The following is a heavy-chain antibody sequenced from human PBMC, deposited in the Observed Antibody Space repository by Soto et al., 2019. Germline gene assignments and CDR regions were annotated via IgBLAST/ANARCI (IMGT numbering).Heavy chain of an antibody. V-gene: IGHV4-38-2*02. D-gene: IGHD3-22*01. CDR2: AYHRGTS. Sequence: SETLSLTCTVSGYSISSGYYWGWIRQPPGKGLEWIGSAYHRGTSYYNPSPQSRVTISVDTSKNQFSLRLTSVTAADTAVYYCARGNGYYETSGDFNSWGQGALVTVSS. CDR3: ARGNGYYETSGDFNS. CDR1: GYSISSGYY. J-gene: IGHJ4*02.